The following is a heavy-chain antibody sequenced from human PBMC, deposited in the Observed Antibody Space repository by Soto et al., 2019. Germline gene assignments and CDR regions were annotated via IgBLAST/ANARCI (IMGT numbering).Heavy chain of an antibody. J-gene: IGHJ2*01. D-gene: IGHD2-8*01. Sequence: PGGSLRLSCTASGFTFRSYAMSWVRQAPGKGLEWVSAISGSGGSTYYADSVKGRFTISRDNSKNTLYLQMNSLRAEDTAVYYCAKVGGYCTNGVCYYHWYFDLWGRGTLVTVSS. CDR2: ISGSGGST. CDR1: GFTFRSYA. V-gene: IGHV3-23*01. CDR3: AKVGGYCTNGVCYYHWYFDL.